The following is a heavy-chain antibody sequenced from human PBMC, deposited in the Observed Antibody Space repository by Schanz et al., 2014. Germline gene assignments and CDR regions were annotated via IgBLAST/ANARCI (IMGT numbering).Heavy chain of an antibody. CDR2: ITYSGGT. J-gene: IGHJ5*02. D-gene: IGHD1-26*01. V-gene: IGHV4-59*01. CDR3: ARVPEPGWFDP. Sequence: QVQLQESGPGLVRPSETLSLTCTVSGGSISSYYWSWIRQSPGKGPEWIGYITYSGGTNHNASLKRRVTISVDTAKNQFSLKVISVTAADTAVYYCARVPEPGWFDPWGQGTLVTVSS. CDR1: GGSISSYY.